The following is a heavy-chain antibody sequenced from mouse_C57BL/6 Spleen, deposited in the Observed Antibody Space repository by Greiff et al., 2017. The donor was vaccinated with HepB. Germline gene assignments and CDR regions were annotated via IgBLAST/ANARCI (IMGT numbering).Heavy chain of an antibody. CDR3: ARSRWDAFDY. J-gene: IGHJ2*01. V-gene: IGHV1-42*01. CDR2: INPSTGGT. D-gene: IGHD4-1*01. CDR1: GYSFTGYY. Sequence: EVQLQQSGPELVKPGASVKISCKASGYSFTGYYMNWVKQSPEKSLEWIGEINPSTGGTTYNQKFKAKATLTVDKSSSTAYMQLKSLTSEDSAVYYCARSRWDAFDYWGQGTTLTVSS.